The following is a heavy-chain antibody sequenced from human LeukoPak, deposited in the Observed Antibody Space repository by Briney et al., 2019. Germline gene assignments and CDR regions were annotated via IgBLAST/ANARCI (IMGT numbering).Heavy chain of an antibody. CDR1: GFTFSTYS. J-gene: IGHJ4*02. CDR3: ARDLGSYSSGWYMGFDY. V-gene: IGHV3-48*01. CDR2: ISCTSNTI. Sequence: GGSLRLSCVASGFTFSTYSMNWVRQAPGKGLEWVSYISCTSNTIYYADSVKGRFTISRDNAKNSLYLQVNSLRAEDTAIYYCARDLGSYSSGWYMGFDYWGQGTLVTVSS. D-gene: IGHD6-19*01.